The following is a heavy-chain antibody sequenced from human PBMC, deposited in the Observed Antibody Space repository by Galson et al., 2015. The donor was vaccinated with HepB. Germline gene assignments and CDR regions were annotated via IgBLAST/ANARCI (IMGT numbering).Heavy chain of an antibody. D-gene: IGHD3/OR15-3a*01. CDR3: ARSSGLIDY. CDR2: TYYRSKWYT. J-gene: IGHJ4*02. V-gene: IGHV6-1*01. CDR1: GDSVSSNSAA. Sequence: CAISGDSVSSNSAAWDWIRQSPSRGLEWLGRTYYRSKWYTDYALSVKSRITVNPDTSKNQFSLQLNSVTPEDTAVYYCARSSGLIDYWGQGTLVTVSS.